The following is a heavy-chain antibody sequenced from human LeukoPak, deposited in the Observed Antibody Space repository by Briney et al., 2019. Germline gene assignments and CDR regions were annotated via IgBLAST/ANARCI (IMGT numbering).Heavy chain of an antibody. Sequence: GGSLRLSCAASGVTLSTYAMSWARQAPGKGLEWVSGISSSGSGDNTYYADSVKGRFTISRDSSKNTLFLHMNTLRAEDTAIYYCAKDRTVGAXYWYFDLWGXXTXVXVSS. CDR3: AKDRTVGAXYWYFDL. CDR2: ISSSGSGDNT. D-gene: IGHD1-26*01. V-gene: IGHV3-23*01. J-gene: IGHJ2*01. CDR1: GVTLSTYA.